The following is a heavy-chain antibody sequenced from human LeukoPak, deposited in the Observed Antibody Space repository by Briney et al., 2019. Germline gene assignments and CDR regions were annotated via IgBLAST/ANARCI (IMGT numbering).Heavy chain of an antibody. CDR2: IYYSGST. V-gene: IGHV4-59*01. D-gene: IGHD1-26*01. Sequence: SETLSLTCSVSGGSISGYYWTWIRQPPGKGLEWIGYIYYSGSTNYNPSLKSRVTISVDTSKNQFSLKLSSVTAADTAAYYCARDREWEPLGWFDPWGQGTLVTVSS. CDR1: GGSISGYY. CDR3: ARDREWEPLGWFDP. J-gene: IGHJ5*02.